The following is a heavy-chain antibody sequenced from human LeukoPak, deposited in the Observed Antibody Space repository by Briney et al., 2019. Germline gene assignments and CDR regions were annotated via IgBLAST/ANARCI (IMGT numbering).Heavy chain of an antibody. CDR2: INGDNGNT. V-gene: IGHV1-3*01. CDR1: GYNFASYS. D-gene: IGHD3-10*01. CDR3: ARSSSGTYHY. J-gene: IGHJ4*02. Sequence: ASVKVSCKTSGYNFASYSMHWLRQAPGQSPEWMGSINGDNGNTKYSEKFQGRVTFRRDTSASSTDMELSRLRSEDTVVYYCARSSSGTYHYWGQGTLVSV.